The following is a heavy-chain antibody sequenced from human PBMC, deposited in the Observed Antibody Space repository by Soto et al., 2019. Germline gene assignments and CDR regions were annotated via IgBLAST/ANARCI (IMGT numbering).Heavy chain of an antibody. D-gene: IGHD3-22*01. Sequence: ASVKVSCKASGYTFTGYYMHWVRQAPGQGLEWMGWINPNSGDTNYAQKFQGRVTMTRDTSISTAYMEVSRLRSDDEAVYYCARVRKYYYDSGGLDYCGQGTLVTVSS. CDR3: ARVRKYYYDSGGLDY. CDR2: INPNSGDT. CDR1: GYTFTGYY. J-gene: IGHJ4*02. V-gene: IGHV1-2*02.